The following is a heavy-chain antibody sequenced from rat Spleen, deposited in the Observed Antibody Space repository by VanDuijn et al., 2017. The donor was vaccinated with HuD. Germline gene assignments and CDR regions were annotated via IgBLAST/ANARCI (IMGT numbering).Heavy chain of an antibody. CDR1: GFTFSDYY. J-gene: IGHJ2*01. D-gene: IGHD1-2*01. V-gene: IGHV5-25*01. Sequence: EVQLVESDGGLVQPGRSLKLSCAASGFTFSDYYMAWVRQAPTKGLAWVASISTGGGNTYYRDSVKGRFTISRDNAKSTLYLQMDSLRSEDTATYYCARHSSYMGDYWGQGVMVTVSS. CDR2: ISTGGGNT. CDR3: ARHSSYMGDY.